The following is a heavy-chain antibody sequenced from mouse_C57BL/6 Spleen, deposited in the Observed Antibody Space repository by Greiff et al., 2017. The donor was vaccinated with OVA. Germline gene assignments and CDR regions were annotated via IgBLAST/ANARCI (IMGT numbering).Heavy chain of an antibody. D-gene: IGHD1-1*01. Sequence: DVMLVESGGGLVKPGGSLKLSCAASGFTFSDYGMHWVRQAPEKGLEWVAYISSGSSTIYYADTVKGRFTISRDNAKNTLFLQMTSLRSEDTAMDYCARMDYYGSSGYWGQGTTLTVSS. CDR1: GFTFSDYG. J-gene: IGHJ2*01. CDR2: ISSGSSTI. V-gene: IGHV5-17*01. CDR3: ARMDYYGSSGY.